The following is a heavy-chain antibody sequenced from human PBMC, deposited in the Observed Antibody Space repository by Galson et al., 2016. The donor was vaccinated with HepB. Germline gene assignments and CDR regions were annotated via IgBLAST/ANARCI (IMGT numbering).Heavy chain of an antibody. CDR3: ARGPPQGCGGGTCYLGAFDL. J-gene: IGHJ3*01. D-gene: IGHD2-21*01. CDR2: IYHSGTT. CDR1: GDSISSSNW. V-gene: IGHV4-4*02. Sequence: SETLSLTCYVSGDSISSSNWWSWVRQPPGKGLERIGEIYHSGTTNYNPSLKSRVTISVDKSKNQFSLKLSSVTAADTAIYYCARGPPQGCGGGTCYLGAFDLWGRGALVTVSS.